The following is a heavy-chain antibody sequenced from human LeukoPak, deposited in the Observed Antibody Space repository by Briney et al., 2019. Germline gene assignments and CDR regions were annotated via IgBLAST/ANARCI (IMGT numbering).Heavy chain of an antibody. D-gene: IGHD6-6*01. J-gene: IGHJ6*02. CDR1: GFTFTSST. CDR3: AAVRSSYYYYGMDV. V-gene: IGHV1-58*02. CDR2: IVVGSGNT. Sequence: GTSVKVSCKASGFTFTSSTMQWVRQARGQRLEWIGWIVVGSGNTHYAQKFQERVTITRDMSTSTAYMELSSLRSEDTAVYYCAAVRSSYYYYGMDVWGQGTTDTVSS.